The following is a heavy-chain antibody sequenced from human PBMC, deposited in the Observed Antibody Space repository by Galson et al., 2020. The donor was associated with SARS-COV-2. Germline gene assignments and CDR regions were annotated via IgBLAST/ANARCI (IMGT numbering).Heavy chain of an antibody. CDR2: ISDDGRNE. CDR3: ANSLLDTFEY. CDR1: GFTFSIYG. V-gene: IGHV3-30*18. Sequence: GESLKISCAASGFTFSIYGMHWVRQTPGKGLEWVAVISDDGRNEYYGDSVKGRVTISRDNSKNMLYLQMNSLRAEDTAVYYCANSLLDTFEYWGQGTLVTVSS. J-gene: IGHJ4*02. D-gene: IGHD5-18*01.